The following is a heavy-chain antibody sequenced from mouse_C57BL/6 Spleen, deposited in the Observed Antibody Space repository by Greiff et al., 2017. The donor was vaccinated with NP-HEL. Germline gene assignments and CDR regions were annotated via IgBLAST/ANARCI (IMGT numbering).Heavy chain of an antibody. J-gene: IGHJ2*01. D-gene: IGHD4-1*01. CDR3: ARLPNWNYFDY. Sequence: EVHLVESGGGLVKPGGSLKLSCAASGFTFSSYTMSWVRQTPEKRLEWVATISGGGGNTYYPDSVKGRFTISRDNAKNTLYLQMSSLRSEDTALYYCARLPNWNYFDYWGQGTTLTVSS. CDR1: GFTFSSYT. CDR2: ISGGGGNT. V-gene: IGHV5-9*01.